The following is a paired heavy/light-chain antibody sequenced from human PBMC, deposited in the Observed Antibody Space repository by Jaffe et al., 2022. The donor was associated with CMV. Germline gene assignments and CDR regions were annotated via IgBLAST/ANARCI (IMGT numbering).Heavy chain of an antibody. CDR2: INHSGST. CDR3: ARGAYSSSWYFGRRNYFDY. D-gene: IGHD6-13*01. V-gene: IGHV4-34*01. CDR1: GGSFSGYY. Sequence: QVQLQQWGAGLLKPSETLSLTCAVYGGSFSGYYWSWIRQPPGKGLEWIGEINHSGSTNYNPSLKSRVTISVDTSKNQFSLKLSSVTAADTAVYYCARGAYSSSWYFGRRNYFDYWGQGTLVTVSS. J-gene: IGHJ4*02.
Light chain of an antibody. CDR2: EVS. Sequence: DIVMTQTPLSLSVTPGQPASISCKSSQSLLHSDGKTYLYWYLQKPGQSPQLLIYEVSSRFSGVPDRFSGSGSGTDFTLKISRVEAEDVGVYYCMQGIHLPYTFGQGTKLEIK. V-gene: IGKV2-29*02. CDR3: MQGIHLPYT. CDR1: QSLLHSDGKTY. J-gene: IGKJ2*01.